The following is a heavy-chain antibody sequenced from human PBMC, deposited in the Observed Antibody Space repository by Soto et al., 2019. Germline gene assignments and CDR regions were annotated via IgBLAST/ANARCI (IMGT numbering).Heavy chain of an antibody. J-gene: IGHJ6*02. Sequence: PSETLSLTCTVSGGSISSSSYYWGWIRQPPGKGLEWIGSIYYSGSTYYNPSLKSRVTISVDTSKNQFSLKLSSVTAADTAVYYCARGGSGSYLLGYYYYYGMDVWGQGTTVTVSS. CDR1: GGSISSSSYY. CDR3: ARGGSGSYLLGYYYYYGMDV. CDR2: IYYSGST. V-gene: IGHV4-39*01. D-gene: IGHD1-26*01.